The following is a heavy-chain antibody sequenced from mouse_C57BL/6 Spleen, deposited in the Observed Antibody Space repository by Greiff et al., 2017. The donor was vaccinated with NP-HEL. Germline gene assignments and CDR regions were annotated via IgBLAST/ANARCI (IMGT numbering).Heavy chain of an antibody. V-gene: IGHV3-6*01. Sequence: EVKLQESGPGLVKPSQSLSLTCSVTGYSITSGYYWTWIRQFPGNKLEWMGYISYDGSNNYNPSLKNRISITRDTSTNQFFLKLNSVTTEETATYDCARGGYGRGVDYWGQGTTRTVSS. J-gene: IGHJ2*01. D-gene: IGHD2-2*01. CDR3: ARGGYGRGVDY. CDR1: GYSITSGYY. CDR2: ISYDGSN.